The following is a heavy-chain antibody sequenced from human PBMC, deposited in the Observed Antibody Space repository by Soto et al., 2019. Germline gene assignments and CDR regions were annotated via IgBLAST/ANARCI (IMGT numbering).Heavy chain of an antibody. CDR3: ARGNIVLIFGRIDFYGVDV. D-gene: IGHD2-8*02. J-gene: IGHJ6*02. CDR1: GGAFSGYY. CDR2: MNHAGST. V-gene: IGHV4-34*01. Sequence: QVQLQQWGAGLLKPSETLSLRCAVNGGAFSGYYWSWIRQPPGKGLEWIGEMNHAGSTNYNPSLKSRVTMSVDTSKNQFSLNLTSLTAADTAVYYCARGNIVLIFGRIDFYGVDVWGQGTTVTVSS.